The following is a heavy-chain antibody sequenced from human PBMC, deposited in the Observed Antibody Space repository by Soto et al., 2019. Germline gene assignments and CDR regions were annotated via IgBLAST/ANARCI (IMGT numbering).Heavy chain of an antibody. CDR3: AKEKISTSCCNWFDP. J-gene: IGHJ5*02. V-gene: IGHV4-4*02. CDR2: IYHSGMT. D-gene: IGHD2-2*01. Sequence: SETLSLTCAVSGTSISSSHWWTWVRQSPGKGLEWIGQIYHSGMTNYNPSLKSRVTISVDKSNNQFSLKMTSVTAADTAVYYCAKEKISTSCCNWFDPWGQGTLVTVSS. CDR1: GTSISSSHW.